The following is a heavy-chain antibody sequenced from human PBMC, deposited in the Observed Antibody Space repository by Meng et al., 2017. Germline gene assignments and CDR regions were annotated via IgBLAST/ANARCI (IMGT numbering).Heavy chain of an antibody. J-gene: IGHJ6*02. CDR2: IYYSGST. V-gene: IGHV4-31*01. CDR1: GGSISSGGYY. D-gene: IGHD3-22*01. Sequence: SETLSLTCTVSGGSISSGGYYWSWIRQHPGKGLEWIGYIYYSGSTHYNPSLKSLVTISVDTSKNQFSLKLSSVTAADTAVYYCARLRAGSSGYYGMDVWGQGTTVTVSS. CDR3: ARLRAGSSGYYGMDV.